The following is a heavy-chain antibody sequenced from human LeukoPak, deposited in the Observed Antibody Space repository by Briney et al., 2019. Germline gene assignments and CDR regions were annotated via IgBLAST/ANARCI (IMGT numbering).Heavy chain of an antibody. CDR3: AKDRGSRNEILTGRPRASMDFDY. V-gene: IGHV3-30*02. CDR2: IRYDGSIK. D-gene: IGHD3-9*01. J-gene: IGHJ4*02. Sequence: SGGSLRLSCAASGFTFSSYGMHWVRQAPGKGLEWVAFIRYDGSIKHYADAVKGRFTISRDKSKNTLYLQINSLRAEDTAFYYCAKDRGSRNEILTGRPRASMDFDYWGQGTLVTVSS. CDR1: GFTFSSYG.